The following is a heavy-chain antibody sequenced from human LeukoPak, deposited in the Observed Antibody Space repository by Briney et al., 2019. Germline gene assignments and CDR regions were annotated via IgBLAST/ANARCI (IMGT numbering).Heavy chain of an antibody. V-gene: IGHV5-51*01. J-gene: IGHJ4*02. D-gene: IGHD2-2*01. CDR3: AIAGDCATSCYRCFNF. CDR1: GYRFTSDW. Sequence: GESLKISCTGSGYRFTSDWIGWVRQLPGTGLGGVAVIYPGDSDTRYSPSFRGQVTISADKSISTAYLQWDSLEASDTAMYYCAIAGDCATSCYRCFNFWGQGTLVTVSS. CDR2: IYPGDSDT.